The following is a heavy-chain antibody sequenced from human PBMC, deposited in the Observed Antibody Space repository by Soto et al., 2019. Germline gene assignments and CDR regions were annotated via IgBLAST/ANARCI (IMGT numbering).Heavy chain of an antibody. CDR3: ARFDIVAPSYFDY. J-gene: IGHJ4*02. Sequence: SETLSLTCTVPGGSISSGGYYWSWIRQHPGKGLEWIGYIYYSGSTYYNPSLKSRVTISVDTSKNQFSLKLSSVTAADTAVYYCARFDIVAPSYFDYWGQGTLVTVSS. CDR2: IYYSGST. D-gene: IGHD2-15*01. CDR1: GGSISSGGYY. V-gene: IGHV4-31*03.